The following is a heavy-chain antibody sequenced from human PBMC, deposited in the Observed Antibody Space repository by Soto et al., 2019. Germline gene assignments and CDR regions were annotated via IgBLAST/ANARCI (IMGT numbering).Heavy chain of an antibody. V-gene: IGHV3-21*01. CDR2: ISSSSSYI. CDR3: ATDRHDYGDFAY. Sequence: MNWVRQAPGKGLEWVSSISSSSSYIYYADSVKGRFTISRDNAKNSLYLQMNSLRAEDTAVYYCATDRHDYGDFAYWGQGTLVTVSS. J-gene: IGHJ4*02. D-gene: IGHD4-17*01.